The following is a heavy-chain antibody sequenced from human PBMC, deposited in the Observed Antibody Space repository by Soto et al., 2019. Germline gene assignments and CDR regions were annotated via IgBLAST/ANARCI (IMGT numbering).Heavy chain of an antibody. CDR2: SYYRSNWRH. J-gene: IGHJ4*02. CDR1: GDSVSSNTAA. V-gene: IGHV6-1*01. CDR3: ARGVAGSGFDL. Sequence: SQTLSLTCAISGDSVSSNTAAWNWIRSSPSRGLEWLGRSYYRSNWRHDYAVSVKSRITVNPDTSKNHFSLQLNSVTPDDTAVYYCARGVAGSGFDLWGQGTLVTVSS. D-gene: IGHD6-19*01.